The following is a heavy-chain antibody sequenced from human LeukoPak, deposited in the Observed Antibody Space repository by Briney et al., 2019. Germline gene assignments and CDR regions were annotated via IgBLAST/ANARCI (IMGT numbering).Heavy chain of an antibody. J-gene: IGHJ4*02. D-gene: IGHD3-3*01. Sequence: PGGSLRLSCAASGFTFSNAWMSWVRQAPGKGLEWVGRIKSKTDGGTTDYAAPVKGRFTISRDDSKNTLYLQMNSLKTEDTAVYYCTSTSDFWSGYRYWGQGTLVTVSS. CDR1: GFTFSNAW. CDR2: IKSKTDGGTT. V-gene: IGHV3-15*01. CDR3: TSTSDFWSGYRY.